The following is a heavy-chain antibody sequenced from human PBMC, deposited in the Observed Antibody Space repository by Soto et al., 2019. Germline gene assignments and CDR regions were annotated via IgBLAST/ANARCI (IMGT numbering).Heavy chain of an antibody. V-gene: IGHV3-23*01. Sequence: GGSLRLSCTTSGFSFNTYGMYWVRQAPGKGLEWVSALSDTGGATHFADSVKGRFSISRDNAKNTLYLQMNSLRAGDTAVYYCARGTNPFELYDAFDIWGQGTMVTVSS. J-gene: IGHJ3*02. CDR2: LSDTGGAT. CDR3: ARGTNPFELYDAFDI. CDR1: GFSFNTYG. D-gene: IGHD2-2*02.